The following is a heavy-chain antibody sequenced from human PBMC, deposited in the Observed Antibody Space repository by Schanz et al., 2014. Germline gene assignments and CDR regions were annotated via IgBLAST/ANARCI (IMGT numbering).Heavy chain of an antibody. Sequence: EVQLLESGGGLVEPGGSLRLSCAASGFSFSSYAMGWVRQARGKGLEWLSVISASGGDTYYADSAKGRFTISRDNSKSTLYVEMNSLRVEDTAVYYCAKTLFPGGTQTFGNWGRGTLVTVSS. D-gene: IGHD2-8*02. J-gene: IGHJ4*02. CDR1: GFSFSSYA. CDR3: AKTLFPGGTQTFGN. CDR2: ISASGGDT. V-gene: IGHV3-23*01.